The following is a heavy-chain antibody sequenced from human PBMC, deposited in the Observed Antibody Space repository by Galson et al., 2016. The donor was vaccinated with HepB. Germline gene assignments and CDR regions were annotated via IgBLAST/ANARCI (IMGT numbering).Heavy chain of an antibody. CDR3: ARDVGGHCSGVRCYMSVSFYY. CDR1: GFKFDDYA. V-gene: IGHV3-9*01. CDR2: IHWNSGTI. J-gene: IGHJ4*02. Sequence: SLRLSCAASGFKFDDYAMHWVRQAPGKGLEWVAGIHWNSGTIAYADSVKGRFAISRDNAENSLFLQMNSLRTEDTALYHCARDVGGHCSGVRCYMSVSFYYWGLGTLVTVSS. D-gene: IGHD2-15*01.